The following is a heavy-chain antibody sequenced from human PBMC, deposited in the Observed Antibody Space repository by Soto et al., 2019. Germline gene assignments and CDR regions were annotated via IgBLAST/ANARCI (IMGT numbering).Heavy chain of an antibody. Sequence: GALRLSWAASGVTFSCPAMHWVRQASGEGLEGVGRIRSKANSYATAYAASVKGRFTISRDDSKNTAYLQMNSLKTEDTAVYYCTRTRQYSSGWYAFDIWGQGTMVTVSS. J-gene: IGHJ3*02. CDR1: GVTFSCPA. CDR2: IRSKANSYAT. V-gene: IGHV3-73*01. D-gene: IGHD6-19*01. CDR3: TRTRQYSSGWYAFDI.